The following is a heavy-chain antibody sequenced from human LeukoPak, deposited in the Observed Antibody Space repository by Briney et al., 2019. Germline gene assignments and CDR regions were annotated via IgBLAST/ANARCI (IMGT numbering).Heavy chain of an antibody. V-gene: IGHV5-51*01. CDR2: IYPGDSDT. CDR3: ARQPTSWFDP. CDR1: GYTFTNHW. Sequence: GESLKISCKGSGYTFTNHWIAWVRQMPGKGLEWMGNIYPGDSDTKYSPSFQGQVTISADKSISTAYLQWTSLKASDSATYYCARQPTSWFDPWGQGTLVTVSS. D-gene: IGHD5-24*01. J-gene: IGHJ5*02.